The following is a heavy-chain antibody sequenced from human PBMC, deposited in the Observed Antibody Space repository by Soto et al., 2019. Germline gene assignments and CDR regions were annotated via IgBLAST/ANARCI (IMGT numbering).Heavy chain of an antibody. V-gene: IGHV3-7*04. Sequence: EVQLVESGGGLVQPGGSLRLSCAASGFTFSSYWMSWVRQAPGKGLEWVANIKQDGSEKYYVDSVKGRFTISRDNAKNSLYQQMNSLRAEDTAVYYCARGIAAAGPGFDYWGQGTLVTVSS. CDR3: ARGIAAAGPGFDY. CDR1: GFTFSSYW. J-gene: IGHJ4*02. D-gene: IGHD6-13*01. CDR2: IKQDGSEK.